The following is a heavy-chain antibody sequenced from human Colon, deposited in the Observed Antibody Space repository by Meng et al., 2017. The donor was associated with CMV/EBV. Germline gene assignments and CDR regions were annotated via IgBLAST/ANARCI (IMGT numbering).Heavy chain of an antibody. CDR3: ARDHQFYYYGLDA. V-gene: IGHV3-21*06. J-gene: IGHJ6*02. Sequence: GGSLRLSCEASGFTFNTYSLNWVRLAPGKGLEWVAYISSTSRQIYYADSIKGRFTVSRDNAKNSLYLQMDSVGVEDTAVYYCARDHQFYYYGLDAWSQGTTVTVSS. D-gene: IGHD5-24*01. CDR2: ISSTSRQI. CDR1: GFTFNTYS.